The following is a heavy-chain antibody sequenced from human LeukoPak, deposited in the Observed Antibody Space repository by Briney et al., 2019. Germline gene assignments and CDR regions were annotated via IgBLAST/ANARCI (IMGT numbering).Heavy chain of an antibody. Sequence: PGGSLRLSCAASGFTFNAHAMSWVRQAPGKGLEWVSSVSGSGTNTYYADSGKGRFTISRDNSKNTLFLQMNSLRAEDTAVYYCAKDMRGYDQPVDYWGQGTLVTVSS. CDR2: VSGSGTNT. CDR3: AKDMRGYDQPVDY. V-gene: IGHV3-23*01. D-gene: IGHD5-12*01. CDR1: GFTFNAHA. J-gene: IGHJ4*02.